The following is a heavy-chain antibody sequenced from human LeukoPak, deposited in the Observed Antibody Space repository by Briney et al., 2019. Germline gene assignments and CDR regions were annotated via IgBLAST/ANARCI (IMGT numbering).Heavy chain of an antibody. D-gene: IGHD3-9*01. Sequence: GGSLRLSCAASGFTFSSYAMSWVRQAPGKGLEWVSAISGSGGSTYYADSVKGRFTISRDNSKNTLYLQMNSLRAEDTAVYYCAKATRAYDTLYYFDYWGQGTLVTVSS. CDR2: ISGSGGST. J-gene: IGHJ4*02. CDR3: AKATRAYDTLYYFDY. CDR1: GFTFSSYA. V-gene: IGHV3-23*01.